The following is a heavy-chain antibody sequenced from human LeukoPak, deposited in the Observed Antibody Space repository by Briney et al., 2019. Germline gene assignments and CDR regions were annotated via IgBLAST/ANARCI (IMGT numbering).Heavy chain of an antibody. CDR3: ARAAGRDTTSGLDIDY. CDR2: IYTSGST. V-gene: IGHV4-59*10. Sequence: PSETLSLTCAVYGGSFSGYYWSWIRQPAGKGLEWIGRIYTSGSTNYNPSLKSRVTISVDTSKNQFSLKLSSVTAADTAVYYCARAAGRDTTSGLDIDYWGQGTLVTVSS. CDR1: GGSFSGYY. D-gene: IGHD1-26*01. J-gene: IGHJ4*02.